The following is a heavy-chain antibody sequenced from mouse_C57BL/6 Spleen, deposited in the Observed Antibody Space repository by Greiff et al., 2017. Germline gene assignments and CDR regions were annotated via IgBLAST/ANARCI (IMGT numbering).Heavy chain of an antibody. J-gene: IGHJ2*01. CDR3: ARTSYYYGSSYERYFDY. CDR2: IDPSDSYT. D-gene: IGHD1-1*01. CDR1: GYTFTSYW. Sequence: QVQLQQPGAELVMPGASVKLSCKASGYTFTSYWMHWVKQRPGQGLEWIGEIDPSDSYTNYNQKFKGKSTLTVDKSSSTAYMQRSSLTSEDSAVYYCARTSYYYGSSYERYFDYWGQGTTLTVSS. V-gene: IGHV1-69*01.